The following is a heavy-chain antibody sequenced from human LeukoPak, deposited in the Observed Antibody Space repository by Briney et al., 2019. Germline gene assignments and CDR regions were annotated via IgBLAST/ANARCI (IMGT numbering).Heavy chain of an antibody. CDR2: IKPDGSEK. J-gene: IGHJ4*02. D-gene: IGHD2/OR15-2a*01. CDR1: GFSFSGHW. CDR3: ANKNTSDY. Sequence: GGSLRLSCAASGFSFSGHWMNWVRQPPGKGLEWVANIKPDGSEKYYVDSVKGRFTISRDDAKRLLDLQMDSLRPEDTAIRYGANKNTSDYRGQGTLVTVSS. V-gene: IGHV3-7*02.